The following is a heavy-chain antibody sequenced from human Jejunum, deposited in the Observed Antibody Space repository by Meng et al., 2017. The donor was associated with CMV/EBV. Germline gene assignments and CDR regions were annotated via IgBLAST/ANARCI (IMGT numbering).Heavy chain of an antibody. D-gene: IGHD5-24*01. Sequence: QVQWMQSGAEVKEPGSWMKVSCKSSGGSVNNYAFNWVRQAPGQGLEWMGGIIAIFKTPNYAQKFQGRLTITADESTGTSYMELTSLTSEDTAVYYCARGFLNGYQPFDYWGQGTLVTVSS. CDR3: ARGFLNGYQPFDY. V-gene: IGHV1-69*12. CDR2: IIAIFKTP. CDR1: GGSVNNYA. J-gene: IGHJ4*02.